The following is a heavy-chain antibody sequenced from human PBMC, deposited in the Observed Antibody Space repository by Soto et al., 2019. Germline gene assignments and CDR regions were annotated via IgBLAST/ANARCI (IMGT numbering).Heavy chain of an antibody. CDR3: TTGGLVVTAIWD. V-gene: IGHV3-15*01. CDR2: IKRKTDGGTT. D-gene: IGHD2-21*02. CDR1: GFTFSNVW. J-gene: IGHJ4*02. Sequence: EVPLVESGGGLVKPGGSLRLSCAASGFTFSNVWMNWVRQAPGKGLEWVGHIKRKTDGGTTDYAAPVKGRFTISRDDSGNTLYLQMNSLKTEDTAVYYCTTGGLVVTAIWDWGQGTLVTVSP.